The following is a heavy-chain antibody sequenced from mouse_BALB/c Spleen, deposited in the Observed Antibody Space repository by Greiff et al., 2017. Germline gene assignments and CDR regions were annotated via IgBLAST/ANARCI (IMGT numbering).Heavy chain of an antibody. Sequence: EVQLVESGPELVKPGASVKISCKASGYTFTDYNMHWVKQSHGKSLEWIGYIYPYNGGTGYNQKFKSKATLTVDNSSSTAYMELRSLTSEDSAVYYCARNGNRGFAYWGQGTLVTVSA. V-gene: IGHV1S29*02. D-gene: IGHD2-1*01. J-gene: IGHJ3*01. CDR1: GYTFTDYN. CDR2: IYPYNGGT. CDR3: ARNGNRGFAY.